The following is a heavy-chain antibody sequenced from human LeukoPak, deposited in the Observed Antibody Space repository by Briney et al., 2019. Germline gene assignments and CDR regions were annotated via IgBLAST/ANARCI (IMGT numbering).Heavy chain of an antibody. CDR2: IKSQTGGGTT. CDR3: TRVGTTWFHS. J-gene: IGHJ5*01. Sequence: GGSLRLSCAASGFTFSDAWMSWVRQAPGKGREWVGRIKSQTGGGTTDYAAPVKGRFSISRDDSKNTLYLQMNSLKTEDTAVYYCTRVGTTWFHSWGQGTLVTVSS. V-gene: IGHV3-15*01. CDR1: GFTFSDAW. D-gene: IGHD1-26*01.